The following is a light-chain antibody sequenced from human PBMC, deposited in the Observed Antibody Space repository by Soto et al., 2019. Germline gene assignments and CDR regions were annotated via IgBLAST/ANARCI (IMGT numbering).Light chain of an antibody. Sequence: EIVLTQSPATLSLSPGERATLSCRASQSVSSYLAWYQQNPGHAPRLLIYDASNRATSIPARFSGSGSGTDFTLTISNLEPEDFAVYYCQQRSNWPITFGQGTRLEIK. CDR3: QQRSNWPIT. J-gene: IGKJ5*01. CDR1: QSVSSY. V-gene: IGKV3-11*01. CDR2: DAS.